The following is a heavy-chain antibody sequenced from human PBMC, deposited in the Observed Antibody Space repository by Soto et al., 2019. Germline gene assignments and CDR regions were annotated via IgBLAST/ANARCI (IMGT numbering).Heavy chain of an antibody. CDR1: GASISAYA. Sequence: QVQLQESGPGLVKPSETLSLTCTVSGASISAYAWSWIRQPAGKGLEWIGRLYSSGNTNYNPSFQSRLTMSADTSKNQFSLKLSSVTAADTAVYYCARGPYSSGWYVVDYWGQGTLVTVSS. CDR2: LYSSGNT. V-gene: IGHV4-4*07. D-gene: IGHD6-19*01. J-gene: IGHJ4*02. CDR3: ARGPYSSGWYVVDY.